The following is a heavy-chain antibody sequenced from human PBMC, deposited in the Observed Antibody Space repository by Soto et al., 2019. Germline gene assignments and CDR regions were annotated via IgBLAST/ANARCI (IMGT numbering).Heavy chain of an antibody. CDR2: IYPGDSDT. V-gene: IGHV5-51*01. Sequence: GESLKISCKGSGYSFTSYWIGWVRQMPGKGLEWMGIIYPGDSDTRYSPSFQGQGTISADKSISTAYLQWSSLKASDTAMYYCARHSHPSYYYDSSGPRDYYYGMDVWGQGTTVTVSS. J-gene: IGHJ6*02. CDR3: ARHSHPSYYYDSSGPRDYYYGMDV. D-gene: IGHD3-22*01. CDR1: GYSFTSYW.